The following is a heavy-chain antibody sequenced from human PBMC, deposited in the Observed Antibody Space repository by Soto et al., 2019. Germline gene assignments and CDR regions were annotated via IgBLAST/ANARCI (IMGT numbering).Heavy chain of an antibody. CDR2: MNPNSGNT. CDR3: ARPDIVVVPAAMRVYYYYYMDV. D-gene: IGHD2-2*01. J-gene: IGHJ6*03. CDR1: GYTFTSYD. Sequence: ASVKVSCKASGYTFTSYDINWVRQATGQGLEWMGWMNPNSGNTGYAQKFQGRVTMTRNTSISTAYMELSSLRSEDTAVYYCARPDIVVVPAAMRVYYYYYMDVWGKGTTVTVSS. V-gene: IGHV1-8*01.